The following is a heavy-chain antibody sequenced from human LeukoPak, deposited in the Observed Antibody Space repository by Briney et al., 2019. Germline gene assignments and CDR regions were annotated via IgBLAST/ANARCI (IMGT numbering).Heavy chain of an antibody. Sequence: SVKVSCKASGGTFSSYAISWVRQAPGQGLEWMGGIIPIFGTANYAQKFQGRVTMTRDTSTSTVYMELSSLRSEDTAVYYCASSTAVAGTSPLYYYYYMDVWGKGTTVTVSS. V-gene: IGHV1-69*05. D-gene: IGHD6-19*01. CDR1: GGTFSSYA. CDR2: IIPIFGTA. J-gene: IGHJ6*03. CDR3: ASSTAVAGTSPLYYYYYMDV.